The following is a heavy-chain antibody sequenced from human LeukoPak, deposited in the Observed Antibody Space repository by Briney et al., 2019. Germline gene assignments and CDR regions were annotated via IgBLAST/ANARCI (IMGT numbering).Heavy chain of an antibody. CDR3: ARVPDYGDYLLDY. J-gene: IGHJ4*02. Sequence: ASVKVSCKASGYTCTGYYMHWVRQAPGQGLEGMGWINPNSGGTNYAQKFQGRVTMTRDTSISTAYMELSRLRSDDTAVYYCARVPDYGDYLLDYWGPGTLVTVSS. CDR1: GYTCTGYY. CDR2: INPNSGGT. V-gene: IGHV1-2*02. D-gene: IGHD4-17*01.